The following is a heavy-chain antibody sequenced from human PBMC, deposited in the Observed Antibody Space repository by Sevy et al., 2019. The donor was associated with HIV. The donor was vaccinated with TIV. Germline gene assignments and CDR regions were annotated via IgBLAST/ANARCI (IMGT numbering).Heavy chain of an antibody. J-gene: IGHJ6*02. Sequence: GGSLRLSCAASGFTFSSYWMSWVRQAPGKGLEWVTNIKQDGSEKYYVDSVKGRFTISRDNAKNSLYLQMNSLRAADTTVYYCAGEGKYSSGWYWGYYRMDVWGQGTTVTVSS. D-gene: IGHD6-19*01. V-gene: IGHV3-7*01. CDR3: AGEGKYSSGWYWGYYRMDV. CDR2: IKQDGSEK. CDR1: GFTFSSYW.